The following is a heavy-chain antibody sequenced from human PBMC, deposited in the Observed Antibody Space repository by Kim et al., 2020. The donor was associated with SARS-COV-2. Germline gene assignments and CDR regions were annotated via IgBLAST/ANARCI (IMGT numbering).Heavy chain of an antibody. CDR1: GGSISSGGYY. D-gene: IGHD6-13*01. Sequence: SETLSLTCTVSGGSISSGGYYWSWIRQHPGKGLEWIGYTYYSGSTYYNPSLKSRVTISVDTSKNQFSLKLSSVTAADTAVYYCARGWLAAAGNYYYYYGMDVRGQGTTVTVSS. CDR2: TYYSGST. V-gene: IGHV4-31*03. J-gene: IGHJ6*02. CDR3: ARGWLAAAGNYYYYYGMDV.